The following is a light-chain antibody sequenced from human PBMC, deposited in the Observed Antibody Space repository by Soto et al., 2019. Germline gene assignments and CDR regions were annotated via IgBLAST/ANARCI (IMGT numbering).Light chain of an antibody. CDR3: QHYNSSSRT. J-gene: IGKJ1*01. V-gene: IGKV1-5*03. CDR2: KAS. Sequence: DIQMTQSPSTLSASVGDRVTITCRASQSISSWLAWYQQKPGKAPKLLIYKASSLESGVPSRFSGSGYGTEFTLTINSLQPDDFATYYCQHYNSSSRTFSQGTKVEIK. CDR1: QSISSW.